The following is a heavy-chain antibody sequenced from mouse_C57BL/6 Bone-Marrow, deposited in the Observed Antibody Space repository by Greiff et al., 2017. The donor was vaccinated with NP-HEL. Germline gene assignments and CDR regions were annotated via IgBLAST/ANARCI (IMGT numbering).Heavy chain of an antibody. J-gene: IGHJ2*01. CDR2: ISDGGSYT. D-gene: IGHD2-3*01. Sequence: EVKLQESGGGLVKPGGSLKLSCSASGFTFSSYAMSWVRQTPEKRLEWVATISDGGSYTYYPDHVKGRFPISRDHAKNNLYLQMSHLKSEDTAMYYCEWLLLLYFDYGGQGTTLTVSS. V-gene: IGHV5-4*03. CDR1: GFTFSSYA. CDR3: EWLLLLYFDY.